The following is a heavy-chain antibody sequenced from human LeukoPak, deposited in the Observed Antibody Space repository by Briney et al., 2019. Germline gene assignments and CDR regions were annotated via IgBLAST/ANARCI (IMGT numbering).Heavy chain of an antibody. CDR3: ARHDLGEYSRVWYYFYY. Sequence: SSETLSLTCIVSGGSISSGTYYWGWIRQPPGKGLEWIVSICYSGSTYYTQSLKSRLTISVDTSKNQFSLKLTSVTGADTAVYYCARHDLGEYSRVWYYFYYWGQGTLVPVSA. J-gene: IGHJ4*02. CDR1: GGSISSGTYY. V-gene: IGHV4-39*01. CDR2: ICYSGST. D-gene: IGHD6-19*01.